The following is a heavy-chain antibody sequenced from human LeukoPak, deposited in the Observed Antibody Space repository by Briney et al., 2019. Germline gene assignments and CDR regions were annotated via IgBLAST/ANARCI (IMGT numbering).Heavy chain of an antibody. V-gene: IGHV4-39*07. CDR2: IDYTGTT. J-gene: IGHJ3*02. D-gene: IGHD3-10*01. CDR3: ARFEAYGPRVMGPFDI. CDR1: GDSISNNFYY. Sequence: PSETLSLTCSVFGDSISNNFYYWGWIRQTPGKGLAWIASIDYTGTTYYNPSFKSRVSISMDTSKNQFSLKLTSVTAADTAVYYCARFEAYGPRVMGPFDIWGQGTMVTVSS.